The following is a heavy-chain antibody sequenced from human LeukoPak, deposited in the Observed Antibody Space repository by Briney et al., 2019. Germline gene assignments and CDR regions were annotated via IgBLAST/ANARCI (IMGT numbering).Heavy chain of an antibody. Sequence: GGSLRLSCAASGFTFSSYAMHWVRQAPGKGLEWVAVISYDGSNKYNADSVKGRFTISRDNSNNTLYLQMNSLRAEDTAVYYCARDLVNWARSIYAMDVWGQGITVIVSS. CDR3: ARDLVNWARSIYAMDV. J-gene: IGHJ6*02. D-gene: IGHD7-27*01. CDR2: ISYDGSNK. V-gene: IGHV3-30-3*01. CDR1: GFTFSSYA.